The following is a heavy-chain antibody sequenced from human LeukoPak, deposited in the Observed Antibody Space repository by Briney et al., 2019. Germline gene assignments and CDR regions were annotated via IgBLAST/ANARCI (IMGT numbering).Heavy chain of an antibody. V-gene: IGHV3-30*02. CDR1: GFLFRSNG. CDR2: VRSDGNVT. CDR3: AKDHGFWSGFLF. J-gene: IGHJ4*02. Sequence: HPGGSLRLSCEASGFLFRSNGMHWVRQAPGKGLEWVAFVRSDGNVTKYLDSIEGRFTISRDNSKNILYLQLSDVRPDDSAVYFCAKDHGFWSGFLFWGQGTRVTVSS. D-gene: IGHD3-3*01.